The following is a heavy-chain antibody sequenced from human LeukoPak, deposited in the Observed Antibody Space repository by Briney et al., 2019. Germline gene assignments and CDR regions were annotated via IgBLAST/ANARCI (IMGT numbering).Heavy chain of an antibody. V-gene: IGHV4-30-2*01. CDR1: GGSISSGGYS. J-gene: IGHJ5*02. D-gene: IGHD2-15*01. CDR3: AREGYCSGGSCDNWFDP. Sequence: LSETLSLTCAVSGGSISSGGYSWSWIRQPPGKGLEWIGYIYHSGSTYYNPSLKSRVTISVDRSKNQFSLNLSSVTAADTAVYYCAREGYCSGGSCDNWFDPWGQGTLVTVSS. CDR2: IYHSGST.